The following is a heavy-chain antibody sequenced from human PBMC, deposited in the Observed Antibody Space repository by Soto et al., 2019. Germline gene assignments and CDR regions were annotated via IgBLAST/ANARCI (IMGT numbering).Heavy chain of an antibody. CDR1: GFTFSSYA. CDR3: ARDHGDYLWSSYYYGMDV. CDR2: ISYAGSST. D-gene: IGHD4-17*01. V-gene: IGHV3-30*03. J-gene: IGHJ6*02. Sequence: QVQLVESGGGVVQPGRSLRLSCAASGFTFSSYAMHWVRRAPGKGLEWVALISYAGSSTYYAESVKGRFTISRDNFKNTLSLQMNGLRAEDTAVYYGARDHGDYLWSSYYYGMDVWGQGTTVTVSS.